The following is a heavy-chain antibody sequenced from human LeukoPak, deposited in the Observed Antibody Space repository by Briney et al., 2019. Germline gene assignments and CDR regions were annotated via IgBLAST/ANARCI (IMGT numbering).Heavy chain of an antibody. D-gene: IGHD3-10*01. Sequence: SETLSLTCAVYGGSFSNYYWSWIRQPPGKGLEWIGEINHGGSTNYNPSLKSRVTISVDTSKNQFSLTLSSVTAADTAVYYCARRSSRYFGSRSYRKYYFDYWGQGTLVIVSS. CDR1: GGSFSNYY. CDR2: INHGGST. CDR3: ARRSSRYFGSRSYRKYYFDY. J-gene: IGHJ4*02. V-gene: IGHV4-34*01.